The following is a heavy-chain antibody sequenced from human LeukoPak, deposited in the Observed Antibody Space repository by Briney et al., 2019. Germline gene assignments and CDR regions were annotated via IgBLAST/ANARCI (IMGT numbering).Heavy chain of an antibody. Sequence: PSETLSLTCTVSGGSISSYYWSWIRQPPGKGLEWIGEINHSGSTNYNPSLKSRVTISVDTSKNQFSLKLSSVTAADTAVYYCARAVEMATTVGDAFDIWGQGTMVTVSS. CDR2: INHSGST. D-gene: IGHD5-24*01. CDR3: ARAVEMATTVGDAFDI. J-gene: IGHJ3*02. CDR1: GGSISSYY. V-gene: IGHV4-34*01.